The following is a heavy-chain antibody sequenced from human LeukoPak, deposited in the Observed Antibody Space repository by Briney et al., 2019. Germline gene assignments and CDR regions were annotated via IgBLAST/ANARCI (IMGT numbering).Heavy chain of an antibody. CDR1: GFSVSSYY. J-gene: IGHJ4*02. Sequence: GGSLRLSCAASGFSVSSYYMNWVRQAPGKGLEWVSSIGSSSNYIQYADSVRGRFTISRDNAENSLYLRMDSLRAEDTAVYYCARELERGYAPAAGYWGQGTLVTVSA. CDR2: IGSSSNYI. D-gene: IGHD5-12*01. CDR3: ARELERGYAPAAGY. V-gene: IGHV3-21*01.